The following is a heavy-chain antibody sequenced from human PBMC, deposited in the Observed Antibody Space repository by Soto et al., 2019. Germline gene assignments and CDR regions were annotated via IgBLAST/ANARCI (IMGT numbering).Heavy chain of an antibody. J-gene: IGHJ6*01. CDR2: ISSSRTTI. CDR1: GFTLNSYS. Sequence: PGGSLRRSCAGSGFTLNSYSMNWVRQAPGKGLEWVSYISSSRTTIRYADVVKGRFTISRDDAKNSLYLQMNSLRDDDTAVYYCVRGRSDSLLDVWGQGTTVTVSS. D-gene: IGHD2-15*01. V-gene: IGHV3-48*02. CDR3: VRGRSDSLLDV.